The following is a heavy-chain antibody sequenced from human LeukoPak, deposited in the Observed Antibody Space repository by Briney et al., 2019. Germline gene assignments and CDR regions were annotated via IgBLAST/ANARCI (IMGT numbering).Heavy chain of an antibody. J-gene: IGHJ4*02. Sequence: SETLSLTCAVYGGSFSGYYWSWIRQPPGKGLEWIGEINHSGSTNYNPSLKSRVTISVDTSKNQFSLKLSSVTAADTAVYYCARSHSVWTSFDYWGQGTLVTVSS. D-gene: IGHD3/OR15-3a*01. CDR3: ARSHSVWTSFDY. CDR2: INHSGST. V-gene: IGHV4-34*01. CDR1: GGSFSGYY.